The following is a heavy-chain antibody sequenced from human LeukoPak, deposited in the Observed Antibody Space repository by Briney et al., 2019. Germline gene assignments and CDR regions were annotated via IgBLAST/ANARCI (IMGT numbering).Heavy chain of an antibody. CDR1: GFTVSTNY. V-gene: IGHV3-53*01. D-gene: IGHD6-19*01. Sequence: GGSLRLSCAASGFTVSTNYMGWVRQAPGKGLEWVSVIYSADSTYYADSVKGRFTISRDNSKNTLYLQMNSLRAEDTAVYYCATAVAGPPFDYWGQGTLVTVSS. CDR3: ATAVAGPPFDY. CDR2: IYSADST. J-gene: IGHJ4*02.